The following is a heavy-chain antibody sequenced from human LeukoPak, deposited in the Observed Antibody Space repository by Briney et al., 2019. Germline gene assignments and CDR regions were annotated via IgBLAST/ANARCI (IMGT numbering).Heavy chain of an antibody. J-gene: IGHJ5*02. CDR3: IRDRGAVAGDNWFDP. V-gene: IGHV4-4*07. CDR2: IFAGSGDT. Sequence: NSSETLSLTCSVSGGSISSYYWSWIRQPAGKGLEWIGRIFAGSGDTTYNSSLKSRVSMSVDTSNNQFSLNLRSVTVADTAVYFCIRDRGAVAGDNWFDPWGQGTLVTVSS. D-gene: IGHD6-19*01. CDR1: GGSISSYY.